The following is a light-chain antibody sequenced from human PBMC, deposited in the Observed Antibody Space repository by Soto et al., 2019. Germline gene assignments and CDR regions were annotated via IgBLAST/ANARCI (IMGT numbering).Light chain of an antibody. CDR1: QSISSY. J-gene: IGKJ5*01. V-gene: IGKV1-39*01. CDR2: AAS. Sequence: DIQMSQSPSSRSASVGDXVXITCRASQSISSYLNWYQQKPGKAPKLLIYAASSLQSGVPSRFSGSGSGTDFTLTISSLQPEDFATYYCQQSYRTPITFGQGTRLEIK. CDR3: QQSYRTPIT.